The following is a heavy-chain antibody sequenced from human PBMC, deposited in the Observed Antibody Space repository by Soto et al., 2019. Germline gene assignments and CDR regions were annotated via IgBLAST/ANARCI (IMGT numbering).Heavy chain of an antibody. V-gene: IGHV4-39*01. CDR3: ARAHCSSTSCYSFLYYYYMDV. CDR1: GGSISSSSYY. D-gene: IGHD2-2*01. J-gene: IGHJ6*03. Sequence: SETLSLTCTVSGGSISSSSYYWGWIRQPPGKGLEWIGSIYYSGSTYYNPSLKSRVTISVDTSKNQFSLKLSSVTAADTAVYYCARAHCSSTSCYSFLYYYYMDVWGKGTTVTVSS. CDR2: IYYSGST.